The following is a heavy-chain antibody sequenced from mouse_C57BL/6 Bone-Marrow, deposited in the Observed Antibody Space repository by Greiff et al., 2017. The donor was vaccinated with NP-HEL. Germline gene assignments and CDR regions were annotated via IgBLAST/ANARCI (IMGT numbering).Heavy chain of an antibody. CDR2: IDPETGGT. V-gene: IGHV1-15*01. D-gene: IGHD2-4*01. J-gene: IGHJ2*01. CDR3: TREGDYDEGYYFDY. Sequence: QVQLKESGAELVRPGASVTLSCKASGYTFTDYEMHWVKQTPVHGLEWIGAIDPETGGTAYNQKFKGKAILTADKSSSTAYMELRSLTSEDSAVYYCTREGDYDEGYYFDYWGQGTTLTVSS. CDR1: GYTFTDYE.